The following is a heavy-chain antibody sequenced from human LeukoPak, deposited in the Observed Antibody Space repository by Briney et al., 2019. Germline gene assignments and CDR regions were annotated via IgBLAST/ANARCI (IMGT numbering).Heavy chain of an antibody. Sequence: SETLSLTCTVSGGSISSSSYYWGWIRQPPGKGLEWIGSIYYSGSTDYNPSLKSRVTISVDRPKNQFSLRLNSVTAADTAVYYCARNNYYHSSGSRDYWGQGTLVTVSS. D-gene: IGHD3-22*01. CDR1: GGSISSSSYY. V-gene: IGHV4-39*01. J-gene: IGHJ4*02. CDR2: IYYSGST. CDR3: ARNNYYHSSGSRDY.